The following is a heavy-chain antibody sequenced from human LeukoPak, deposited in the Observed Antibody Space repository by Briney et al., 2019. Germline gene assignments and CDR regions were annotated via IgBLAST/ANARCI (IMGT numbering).Heavy chain of an antibody. CDR2: INPNSGGT. Sequence: GASVKVYCKASGYTFTGYYMHWVRQAPGQGLEWMGRINPNSGGTNYAQKFQGRVTMTRDTSISTAYMELSRLRSDDTAVYYCAREAAAGTSAFDTWGQGTMVTVSS. CDR3: AREAAAGTSAFDT. J-gene: IGHJ3*02. V-gene: IGHV1-2*06. CDR1: GYTFTGYY. D-gene: IGHD6-13*01.